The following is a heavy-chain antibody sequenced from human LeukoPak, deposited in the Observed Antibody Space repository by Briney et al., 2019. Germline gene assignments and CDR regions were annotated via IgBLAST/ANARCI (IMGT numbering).Heavy chain of an antibody. V-gene: IGHV1-8*01. CDR2: MTPNNGNR. CDR3: AREGGQAAELDN. J-gene: IGHJ4*02. Sequence: ASVKVSCKASGYSFTSYDIHWVQQAPGQGLEWMGWMTPNNGNRGHAQKFQGRVTLTRDTSTGTAYMELSSLTSADTAIYFCAREGGQAAELDNWGQGTQVTVSS. D-gene: IGHD6-25*01. CDR1: GYSFTSYD.